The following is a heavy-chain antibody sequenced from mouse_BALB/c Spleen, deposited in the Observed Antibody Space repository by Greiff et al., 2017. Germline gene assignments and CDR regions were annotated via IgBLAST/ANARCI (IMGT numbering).Heavy chain of an antibody. V-gene: IGHV1-37*01. CDR2: INPYNGDT. CDR1: GYSFTGYF. J-gene: IGHJ3*01. D-gene: IGHD2-4*01. Sequence: EVKLMESGPELVKPGASVKISCKASGYSFTGYFMNWVKQSHGKSLEWIGRINPYNGDTFYNQKFKGKATLTVDKSSSTAHMELLSLTSEDSAVYYCGRRGMITTGETWFAYWGQGTLVTVSA. CDR3: GRRGMITTGETWFAY.